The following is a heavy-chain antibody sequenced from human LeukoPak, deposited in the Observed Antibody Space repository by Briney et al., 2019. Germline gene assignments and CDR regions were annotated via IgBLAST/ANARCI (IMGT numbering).Heavy chain of an antibody. V-gene: IGHV3-48*03. J-gene: IGHJ4*02. D-gene: IGHD3-10*01. CDR2: ISSSGSTI. Sequence: GGSLRLSCAASGFSFSSFEMNWVRQAPGKGLEWVSYISSSGSTIYYADSVKGRFTISRDNAKNSLYLQMNSLRAEDTAVYYCARAHSAWDYWGQGTLVTVSS. CDR3: ARAHSAWDY. CDR1: GFSFSSFE.